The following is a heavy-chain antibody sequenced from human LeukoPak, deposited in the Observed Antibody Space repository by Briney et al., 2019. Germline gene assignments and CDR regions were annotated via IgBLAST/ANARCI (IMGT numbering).Heavy chain of an antibody. Sequence: GGSLRLSCVASGFTFSSYWMSWVRQAPGKGLEWVANIKQDGSEKYYVDSVKGRFTISRDNAKNSLYLQMNSLRAEDTAVYYCAREADDGVYYFDYWGQGTLVTVSS. V-gene: IGHV3-7*01. CDR2: IKQDGSEK. J-gene: IGHJ4*02. CDR1: GFTFSSYW. D-gene: IGHD5-24*01. CDR3: AREADDGVYYFDY.